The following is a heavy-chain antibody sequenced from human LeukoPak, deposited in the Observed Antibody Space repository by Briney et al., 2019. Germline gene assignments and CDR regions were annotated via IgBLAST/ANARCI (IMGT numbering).Heavy chain of an antibody. CDR1: GYTFTSYY. V-gene: IGHV1-46*01. CDR2: INPSGGST. Sequence: ASVKVSCTASGYTFTSYYMHWVRQAPGQGLEWMGIINPSGGSTSYAQKFQGRVTMTRDTSTSTVYMELSSLRSEDTAVYYCARDPYEDYYGMDVWGQGTTVTVSS. CDR3: ARDPYEDYYGMDV. J-gene: IGHJ6*02. D-gene: IGHD3-3*01.